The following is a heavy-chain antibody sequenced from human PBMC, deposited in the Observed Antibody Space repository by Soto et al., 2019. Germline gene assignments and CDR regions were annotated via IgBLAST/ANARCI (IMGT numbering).Heavy chain of an antibody. Sequence: PGGSLRLSCAASGFTFSSYGMHWVRQAPGKGLEWVAVISYDGSNKYYADSVKGRFTISRDNSKNTLYLQMNSLRAEDTAVYYCARAHCSSNWYGDCPMEIDYWGQGTLVTVSS. D-gene: IGHD6-13*01. CDR1: GFTFSSYG. V-gene: IGHV3-30*03. J-gene: IGHJ4*02. CDR2: ISYDGSNK. CDR3: ARAHCSSNWYGDCPMEIDY.